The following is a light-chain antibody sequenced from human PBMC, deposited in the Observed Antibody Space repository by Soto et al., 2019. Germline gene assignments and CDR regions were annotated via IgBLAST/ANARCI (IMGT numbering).Light chain of an antibody. V-gene: IGKV1-5*01. J-gene: IGKJ1*01. Sequence: DIQMTQSPSTLSASVGDRVTITCRASQSIRYWVAWYQHKPGKAPKLLIYDASTVESGVPTRFSGSGSGTEFTLTISSLHPDDFATYYCQQYNILSTFGQATKVEI. CDR1: QSIRYW. CDR3: QQYNILST. CDR2: DAS.